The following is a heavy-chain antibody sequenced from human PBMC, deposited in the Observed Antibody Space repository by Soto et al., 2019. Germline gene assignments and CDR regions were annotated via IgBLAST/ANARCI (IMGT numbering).Heavy chain of an antibody. Sequence: QITLKESGPTLVSPTQTLTLTCSFSGFSLKTIGVSGGWIRQPPGKALEWLALTYWDDDQRYSPSLKTRLTVTKDTSKNQVVLAMTNMDPVDTGTYYCARSTSENFWSGPFDYWGPGIVVTVSS. J-gene: IGHJ4*02. CDR2: TYWDDDQ. CDR3: ARSTSENFWSGPFDY. CDR1: GFSLKTIGVS. V-gene: IGHV2-5*02. D-gene: IGHD3-3*01.